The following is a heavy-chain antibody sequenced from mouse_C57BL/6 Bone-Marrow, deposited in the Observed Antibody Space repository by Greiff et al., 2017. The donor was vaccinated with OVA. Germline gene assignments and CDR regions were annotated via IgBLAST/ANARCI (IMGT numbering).Heavy chain of an antibody. V-gene: IGHV5-12*01. Sequence: EVQLVESGGGLVQPGGSLKLSCAASGFTFSDYYMYWVRQTPEKRLEWVAYISNGGGSTYYPDTVKGRFTISRDNAKNTLYLQMSRLKSEDTAMYYCASALSPMDYWGQGTSVTVSS. D-gene: IGHD1-1*01. CDR2: ISNGGGST. CDR1: GFTFSDYY. J-gene: IGHJ4*01. CDR3: ASALSPMDY.